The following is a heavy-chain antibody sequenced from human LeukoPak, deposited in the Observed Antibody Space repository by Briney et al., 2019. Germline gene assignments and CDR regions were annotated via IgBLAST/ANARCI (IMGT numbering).Heavy chain of an antibody. CDR3: ARRGFGESYAFDI. CDR2: ISFSDSDS. CDR1: GYSFTSYW. Sequence: GESLKISCKGSGYSFTSYWIGWVRQMPGKGLEWMGIISFSDSDSRYSPSFQGQVTISADKSISTAYLQWSSLKASDTAMYYCARRGFGESYAFDIWGQGTMVTVSS. J-gene: IGHJ3*02. V-gene: IGHV5-51*01. D-gene: IGHD4-17*01.